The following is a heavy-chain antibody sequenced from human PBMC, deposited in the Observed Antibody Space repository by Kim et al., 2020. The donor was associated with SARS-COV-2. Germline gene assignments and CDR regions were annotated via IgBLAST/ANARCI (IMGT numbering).Heavy chain of an antibody. V-gene: IGHV1-18*01. CDR3: ATVADGQNWNYFDY. Sequence: ASVKVSCKASGYSFTSLGFSWVRQAPGQGLEWMAWISAYNVKTNLAQKFQGRVSMTTDTSTSTAYMELRSLRSDDTAVYCCATVADGQNWNYFDYWGQGTLVTVSS. J-gene: IGHJ4*02. D-gene: IGHD1-1*01. CDR1: GYSFTSLG. CDR2: ISAYNVKT.